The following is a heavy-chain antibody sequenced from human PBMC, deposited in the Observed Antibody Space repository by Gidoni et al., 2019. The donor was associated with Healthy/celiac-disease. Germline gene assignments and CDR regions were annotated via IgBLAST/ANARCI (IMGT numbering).Heavy chain of an antibody. CDR2: INPNSVGT. Sequence: HVLLVQSAAAVTTPGASVTVSCTASGSPFTGYYMHWVRQAPGQGLEWMGWINPNSVGTNYEQNFQGRVTMTRDTSISTAYMELSRLRSDETAVYYCARAQSPWARNWFDHWGQGTLVTVSS. CDR3: ARAQSPWARNWFDH. V-gene: IGHV1-2*02. J-gene: IGHJ5*02. CDR1: GSPFTGYY. D-gene: IGHD7-27*01.